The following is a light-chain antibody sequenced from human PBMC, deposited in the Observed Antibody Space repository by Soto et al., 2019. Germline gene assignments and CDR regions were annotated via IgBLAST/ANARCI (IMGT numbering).Light chain of an antibody. CDR2: LAS. J-gene: IGKJ1*01. V-gene: IGKV1-5*03. CDR3: QQSNTYSWT. CDR1: QSISNW. Sequence: DIQMTHSPSTLSASVGDRVSLTFRASQSISNWLAWYQQKPGKAPKLLIYLASSLESGVPSRFSGSGSGTEFTLTISNLQPDDFATYYCQQSNTYSWTFGQGTKVDIK.